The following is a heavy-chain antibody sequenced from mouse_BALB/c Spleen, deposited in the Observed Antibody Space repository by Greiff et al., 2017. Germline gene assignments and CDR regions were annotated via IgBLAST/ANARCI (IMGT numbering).Heavy chain of an antibody. D-gene: IGHD1-1*01. J-gene: IGHJ4*01. CDR3: ARERDYGSSYLYAMDY. Sequence: EVQVVESGGGLVKPGGSLKLSCAASGFTFSSYAMSWVRQSPEKRLEWVAEISSGGSYTYYPDTVTGRFTISRDNAKNTLYLEMSSLRSEDTAMYYCARERDYGSSYLYAMDYWGQGTSVTVSS. CDR2: ISSGGSYT. V-gene: IGHV5-9-4*01. CDR1: GFTFSSYA.